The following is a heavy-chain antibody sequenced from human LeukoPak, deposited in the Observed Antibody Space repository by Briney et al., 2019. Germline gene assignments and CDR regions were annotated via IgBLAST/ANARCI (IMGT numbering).Heavy chain of an antibody. D-gene: IGHD3-3*01. V-gene: IGHV3-21*01. Sequence: GGSLRLSCAASGFTFSRHTMNWVRQAPGKGLEWVSSISSTGSYIYYAESLKGRFTVSRDNAKNYVYLQMNSLRVNDTAVYYCARAERLLEWLLDSGGQGPLVTVSS. CDR1: GFTFSRHT. J-gene: IGHJ1*01. CDR3: ARAERLLEWLLDS. CDR2: ISSTGSYI.